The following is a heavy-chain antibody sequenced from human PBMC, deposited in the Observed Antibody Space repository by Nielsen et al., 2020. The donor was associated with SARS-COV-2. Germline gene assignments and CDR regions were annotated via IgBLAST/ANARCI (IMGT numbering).Heavy chain of an antibody. D-gene: IGHD6-19*01. J-gene: IGHJ4*02. Sequence: GGSLRLSCAASGFTFSSYWMHWVRQAPGKGLEWVAVISYDGSNKYYADSVKGRFTISRDNSKNTLYLQMNSLRAEDTAVYYCAKDPYSSGWYWWGFDYWGQGTLVTVSS. CDR2: ISYDGSNK. CDR3: AKDPYSSGWYWWGFDY. CDR1: GFTFSSYW. V-gene: IGHV3-30*18.